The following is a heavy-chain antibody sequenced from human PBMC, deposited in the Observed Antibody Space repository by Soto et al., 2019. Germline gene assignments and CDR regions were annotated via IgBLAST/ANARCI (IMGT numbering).Heavy chain of an antibody. Sequence: GGSLRLSCSASGFTFSSYAMHWVRQAPGKGLEYVSAISSNGGSTYYADSVKGRFTISRDNSKNTLYLQMSSLRAEDTAVYYCVKDPLGYCSSTSCRDGDYWGQGTLVTVSS. J-gene: IGHJ4*02. CDR1: GFTFSSYA. D-gene: IGHD2-2*01. CDR2: ISSNGGST. V-gene: IGHV3-64D*08. CDR3: VKDPLGYCSSTSCRDGDY.